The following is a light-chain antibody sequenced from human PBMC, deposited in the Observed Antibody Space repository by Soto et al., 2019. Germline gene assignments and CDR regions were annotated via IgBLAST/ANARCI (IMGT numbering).Light chain of an antibody. V-gene: IGKV1-33*01. J-gene: IGKJ5*01. CDR3: QQNGDFPIT. CDR2: DAS. CDR1: QDMNNC. Sequence: DIQMTQSPSSLSASVGDRVTITCQASQDMNNCLNWYQQKPGKAPKLLIYDASNLETGVPSRFSGSGFGTDFTFTISSLQPEDIATYYCQQNGDFPITFGQGTRREIK.